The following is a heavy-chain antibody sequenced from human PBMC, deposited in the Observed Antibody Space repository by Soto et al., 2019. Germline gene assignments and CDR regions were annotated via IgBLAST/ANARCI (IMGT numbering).Heavy chain of an antibody. Sequence: QVQLVESGGGVVQPGRSLRLSCAASGFTFSSYGMHWVRQAPGKGLEWVAVISHDGSNKFYADSVKGRFTISRDNSENTLYLQMNSLRPEDTAVYYCAKDRSSRSVNYPGYYYGMDVWGQGTTVTVSS. D-gene: IGHD1-26*01. J-gene: IGHJ6*02. CDR2: ISHDGSNK. CDR1: GFTFSSYG. CDR3: AKDRSSRSVNYPGYYYGMDV. V-gene: IGHV3-30*18.